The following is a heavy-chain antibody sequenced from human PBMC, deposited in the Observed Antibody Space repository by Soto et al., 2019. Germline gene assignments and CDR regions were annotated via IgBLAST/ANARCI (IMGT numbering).Heavy chain of an antibody. CDR2: INHSGST. Sequence: QVQLQQWGAGLLKPSETLSLTCAVYGGSFSGYYWSWIRQPPGKGLEWIGEINHSGSTNYNPPLKSRVTISVDTSKNQFSLKLSSVTAADTAVYYCARGKGLSYYGSGSYLAHYYYGMDVWGQGTTVTVSS. CDR1: GGSFSGYY. V-gene: IGHV4-34*01. CDR3: ARGKGLSYYGSGSYLAHYYYGMDV. J-gene: IGHJ6*02. D-gene: IGHD3-10*01.